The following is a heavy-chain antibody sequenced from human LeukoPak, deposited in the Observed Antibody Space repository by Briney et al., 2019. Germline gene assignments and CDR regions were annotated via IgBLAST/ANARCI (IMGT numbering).Heavy chain of an antibody. V-gene: IGHV3-30-3*01. CDR3: AREKYSYGYPGYFDL. CDR1: GFTFGSYA. D-gene: IGHD5-18*01. CDR2: ISYDGSNK. Sequence: PGGSLRLSCAASGFTFGSYAMHWVRQAPGKGLEWVAVISYDGSNKYYADSVKGRFTISRDNSKNTLYLQMNSLRAEDTAVYYCAREKYSYGYPGYFDLWGRGTLVTVSS. J-gene: IGHJ2*01.